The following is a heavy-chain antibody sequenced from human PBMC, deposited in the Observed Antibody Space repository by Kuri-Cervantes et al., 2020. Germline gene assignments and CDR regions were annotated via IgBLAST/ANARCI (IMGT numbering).Heavy chain of an antibody. CDR1: GGSFSGYY. V-gene: IGHV4-34*01. Sequence: SQTLSLTCAVYGGSFSGYYWSWIRQPPGKGLEWIGEINHSGSTNYNPSLKSRVTISVDTSKNQFSPKLSSVTAADTAVYYCARDLRLLWFGESGPYYYGMDVWGQGTTVTVSS. CDR2: INHSGST. J-gene: IGHJ6*02. CDR3: ARDLRLLWFGESGPYYYGMDV. D-gene: IGHD3-10*01.